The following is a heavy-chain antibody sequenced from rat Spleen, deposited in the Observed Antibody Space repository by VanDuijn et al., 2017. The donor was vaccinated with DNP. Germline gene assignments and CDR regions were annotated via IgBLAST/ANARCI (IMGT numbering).Heavy chain of an antibody. V-gene: IGHV2-15*01. CDR3: ARFDVYYGLPYYFDY. D-gene: IGHD1-6*01. CDR1: GFSLTTYS. J-gene: IGHJ2*01. CDR2: VWSGGST. Sequence: QVQLKESGPGLVQPSETLSLTCTVSGFSLTTYSVSWVRQPPGKGLEWVGTVWSGGSTDYNSALKSRLSISRDTSKSQVFLKMNSVQTEDTAMYFCARFDVYYGLPYYFDYWGQGVMVTVSS.